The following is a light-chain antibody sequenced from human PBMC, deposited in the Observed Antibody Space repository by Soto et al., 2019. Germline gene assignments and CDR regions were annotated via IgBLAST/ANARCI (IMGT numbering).Light chain of an antibody. J-gene: IGLJ1*01. CDR3: CSYTTSHVYV. CDR1: SSDVGAYDY. Sequence: QSALTQPASVSGSPGQSIAISCTGTSSDVGAYDYVSWYQQHPGKAPKLMIYDVSNRPSGVSNRFSGSKSGNTASLTISGLQAEDEADHFCCSYTTSHVYVFGPGTKLTVL. V-gene: IGLV2-14*03. CDR2: DVS.